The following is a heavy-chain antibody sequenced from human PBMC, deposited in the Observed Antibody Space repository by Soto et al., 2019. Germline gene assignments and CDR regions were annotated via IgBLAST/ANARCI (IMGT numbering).Heavy chain of an antibody. V-gene: IGHV1-69*14. J-gene: IGHJ6*04. Sequence: QVQLVQAGAEVKKPGSSVKVSCKASGGTFSSYAISWVRQAPGQGLEWMGGIIPIFDTANYAQKFQGRVTITGDKPTSTVYMEWSSLSSEETAVYYWGRHVFLSSSCYYYYYYGMDVGGKGPTVPVPS. CDR3: GRHVFLSSSCYYYYYYGMDV. CDR1: GGTFSSYA. D-gene: IGHD2-15*01. CDR2: IIPIFDTA.